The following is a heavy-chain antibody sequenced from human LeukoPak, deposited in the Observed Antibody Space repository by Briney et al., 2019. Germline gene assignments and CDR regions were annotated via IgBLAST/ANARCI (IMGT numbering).Heavy chain of an antibody. D-gene: IGHD4-11*01. CDR2: ISSDGSST. V-gene: IGHV3-74*01. CDR1: GFIFSNYW. Sequence: GGSLRLSCAASGFIFSNYWMHWVRQAPGKGLVWVSHISSDGSSTSYADSVKGRFTISRDNSKNTLYLQMNSLRAEDTAVYYCAKIEDYILDYWGQGTLVTVSS. J-gene: IGHJ4*02. CDR3: AKIEDYILDY.